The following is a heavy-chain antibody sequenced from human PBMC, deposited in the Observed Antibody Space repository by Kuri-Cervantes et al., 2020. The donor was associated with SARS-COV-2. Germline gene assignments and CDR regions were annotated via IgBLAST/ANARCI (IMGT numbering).Heavy chain of an antibody. D-gene: IGHD3/OR15-3a*01. CDR1: GFTFSSYS. J-gene: IGHJ3*02. CDR2: ISSSSSYI. Sequence: GGSLRLSCAASGFTFSSYSMNWVRQAPGQGQEWVSSISSSSSYIYYADSVKGRFTISRDNAKNSLYLQMNSLRAEDTAVYYCARDWAGTEGFDAFDIWGQGTMVTVSS. CDR3: ARDWAGTEGFDAFDI. V-gene: IGHV3-21*01.